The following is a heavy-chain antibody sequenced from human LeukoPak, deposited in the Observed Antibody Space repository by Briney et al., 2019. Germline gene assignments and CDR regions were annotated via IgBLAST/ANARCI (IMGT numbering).Heavy chain of an antibody. Sequence: SQTLSLTCVISGDSVSSKSATWDWIRQSPSRGLEWLGRTYYRSKWYSDYAVSVKSRITINPDTSKNQFSLQLNSVTPEDTAVYYCAKVGGPFSSSSHFDSWGQGTLVTVSS. D-gene: IGHD6-6*01. J-gene: IGHJ4*02. CDR3: AKVGGPFSSSSHFDS. V-gene: IGHV6-1*01. CDR2: TYYRSKWYS. CDR1: GDSVSSKSAT.